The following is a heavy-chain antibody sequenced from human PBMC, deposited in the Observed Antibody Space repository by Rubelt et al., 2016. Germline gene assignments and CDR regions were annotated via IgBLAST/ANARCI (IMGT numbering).Heavy chain of an antibody. D-gene: IGHD1-7*01. CDR1: GFSFSSYA. CDR3: AKVGLSGTTFNYFDY. Sequence: EVQLLESGGDLVQPGGSLRLSCAASGFSFSSYAMTWVRQAPGKGVEWVSTISGSGGSTYYADSVKGRFTISRDNSKNTLYLQMNGLRAEDTAVYYCAKVGLSGTTFNYFDYWGQGTLVTVSS. J-gene: IGHJ4*02. CDR2: ISGSGGST. V-gene: IGHV3-23*01.